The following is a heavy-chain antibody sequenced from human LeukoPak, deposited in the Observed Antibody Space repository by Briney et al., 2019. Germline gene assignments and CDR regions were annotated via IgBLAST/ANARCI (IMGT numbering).Heavy chain of an antibody. J-gene: IGHJ6*04. D-gene: IGHD7-27*01. CDR1: GGSISSYY. CDR3: ASLTANWGSRYYYYGMDV. CDR2: IYYSGST. V-gene: IGHV4-59*01. Sequence: SETLSLTCTVSGGSISSYYWSWIRQPPGKGLEWIGYIYYSGSTNYNPSLKSRVTISVDTSKNQFSLKLSSVTAADTAVYYCASLTANWGSRYYYYGMDVWGKGTTVTVSS.